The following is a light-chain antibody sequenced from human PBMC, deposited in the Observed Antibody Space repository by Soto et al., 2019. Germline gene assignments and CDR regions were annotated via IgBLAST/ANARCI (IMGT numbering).Light chain of an antibody. CDR2: GTS. Sequence: EIVMTQSPSTRSVSPGERATLSCRASQSVSSNLALYQRKHGQAPRLLIYGTSSRATGIPDRFSGSGSGTHFTLTISRLEPGDFAVYYCQHFGGTTFTLGQGTRLEIK. J-gene: IGKJ5*01. V-gene: IGKV3-20*01. CDR1: QSVSSN. CDR3: QHFGGTTFT.